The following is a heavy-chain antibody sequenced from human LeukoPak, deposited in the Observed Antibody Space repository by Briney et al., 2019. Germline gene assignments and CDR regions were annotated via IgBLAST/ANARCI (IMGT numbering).Heavy chain of an antibody. V-gene: IGHV3-30*18. CDR3: AKDLHYYGPGSSPQY. J-gene: IGHJ4*02. Sequence: GGSLRLSCEASGFTFSNYAMHWVRRAPGKGLEWVALISYGGSTKHYADSVKGRFTISRDNSKNTLSLQINSLRSEDTAVYYCAKDLHYYGPGSSPQYWGQGTLVTVSS. D-gene: IGHD3-10*01. CDR1: GFTFSNYA. CDR2: ISYGGSTK.